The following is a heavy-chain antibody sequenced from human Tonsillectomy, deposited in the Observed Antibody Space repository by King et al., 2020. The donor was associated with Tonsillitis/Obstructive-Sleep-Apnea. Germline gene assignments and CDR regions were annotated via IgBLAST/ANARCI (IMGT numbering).Heavy chain of an antibody. D-gene: IGHD4-17*01. Sequence: VQLVESGAEVKKPGESLRISCKGSGYSFTNYWISWVRQMPGKGLERMGRIDPIDSYTNYSPSFQGHVTISADKSISTAYLQWSSLKASDTAMYYCAKQGFGDYGEWDYWGQGTLVTVSS. CDR3: AKQGFGDYGEWDY. CDR1: GYSFTNYW. CDR2: IDPIDSYT. V-gene: IGHV5-10-1*01. J-gene: IGHJ4*02.